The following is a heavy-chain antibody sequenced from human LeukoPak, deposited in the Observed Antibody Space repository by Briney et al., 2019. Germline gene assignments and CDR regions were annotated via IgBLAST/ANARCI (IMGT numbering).Heavy chain of an antibody. Sequence: AGGSLRLSCAASGFTFSDYYMSWIRQAPGKGLEWVSYISSSGSTIYYADSVKGRFTISRDNAKNSLYLQMNSLRADDTAVYYCARVRWELGAFDIWGQGTMVTVSS. CDR2: ISSSGSTI. CDR3: ARVRWELGAFDI. J-gene: IGHJ3*02. CDR1: GFTFSDYY. D-gene: IGHD1-26*01. V-gene: IGHV3-11*01.